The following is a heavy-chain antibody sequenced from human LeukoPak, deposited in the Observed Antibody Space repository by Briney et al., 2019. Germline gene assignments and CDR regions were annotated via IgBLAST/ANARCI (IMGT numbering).Heavy chain of an antibody. J-gene: IGHJ4*02. D-gene: IGHD3-22*01. V-gene: IGHV3-48*04. CDR3: ARDKRHDSSGYYYYFDY. CDR2: ISSSSSTI. CDR1: GFTFSSYS. Sequence: PGGSLRLSCAASGFTFSSYSMNWVRQAPGKGLEWVSYISSSSSTIYYADSVKGRFTISRDNAKNSLYLQMNSLRAEDTAVYYCARDKRHDSSGYYYYFDYWGQGTLVTVSS.